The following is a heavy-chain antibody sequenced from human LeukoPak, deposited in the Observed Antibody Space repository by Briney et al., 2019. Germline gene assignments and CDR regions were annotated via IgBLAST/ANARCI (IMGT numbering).Heavy chain of an antibody. Sequence: ASVKVSCKASRYTLTSYGISWVRQAPVQGREWVGWISTFTGNTNNVQKLQGRVTMTTDTSTSTAYMELRSLRSDDTAVYYCAREHYDFWSGLHLYYYYGMDVWGQGTTVTVSS. CDR1: RYTLTSYG. J-gene: IGHJ6*02. V-gene: IGHV1-18*01. D-gene: IGHD3-3*01. CDR3: AREHYDFWSGLHLYYYYGMDV. CDR2: ISTFTGNT.